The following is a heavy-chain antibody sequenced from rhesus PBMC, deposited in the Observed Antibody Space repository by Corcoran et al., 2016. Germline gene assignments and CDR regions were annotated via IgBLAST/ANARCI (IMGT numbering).Heavy chain of an antibody. CDR1: GFTVSSDG. CDR3: TRRGSGYGLDS. CDR2: ISSAISYI. D-gene: IGHD5-42*01. Sequence: EVQLVESGGGLVQPGGSLRLSCAASGFTVSSDGMSWVRQAPGKGLEWVSSISSAISYIYYADSVKGRFTISRDNAKNSLSLQMNSLRAEDTAVYYCTRRGSGYGLDSWGQGVVVTVSS. V-gene: IGHV3S16*01. J-gene: IGHJ6*01.